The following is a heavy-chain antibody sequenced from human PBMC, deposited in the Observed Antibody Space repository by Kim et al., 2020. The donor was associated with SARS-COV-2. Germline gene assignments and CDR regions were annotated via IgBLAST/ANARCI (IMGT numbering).Heavy chain of an antibody. CDR1: GFTFSSYW. CDR2: INSDGSST. J-gene: IGHJ4*02. V-gene: IGHV3-74*01. D-gene: IGHD3-16*02. Sequence: GGSLRLSCAASGFTFSSYWIHWVRQAPGKGLVWVSRINSDGSSTAYADSVKGRFTISRDNAKNTVYVQMSSLRAEDTAVYYCVRDKGLSTPFDYWGQGTLVTVSS. CDR3: VRDKGLSTPFDY.